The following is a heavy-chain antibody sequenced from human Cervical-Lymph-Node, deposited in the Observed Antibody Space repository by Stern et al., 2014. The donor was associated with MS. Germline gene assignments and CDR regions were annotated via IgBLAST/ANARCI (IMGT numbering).Heavy chain of an antibody. D-gene: IGHD1-14*01. J-gene: IGHJ4*02. CDR1: GYKFSIYW. Sequence: EVQLVESGAELIRPGESLKISCKGSGYKFSIYWIAWVRQMPGKGLEWMGFIYPGYSETRYSPSFQGQVTMSADKSTSTAYLQWSSLNASDTAMYFCARQTTAWASDVWGQGTLVTVSS. CDR2: IYPGYSET. CDR3: ARQTTAWASDV. V-gene: IGHV5-51*01.